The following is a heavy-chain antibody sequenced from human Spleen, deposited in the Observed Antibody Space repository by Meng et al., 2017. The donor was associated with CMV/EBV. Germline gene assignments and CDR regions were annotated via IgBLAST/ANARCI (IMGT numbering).Heavy chain of an antibody. V-gene: IGHV4-39*07. D-gene: IGHD3-22*01. CDR3: GRDPDYDNSGYVGF. Sequence: LRSREQGQDMVKPAGTLSLTSHVSGGSVCSSSYYWSWIRQPPGKGLEWIGSIYYSGSTYYNPSLKSRVTISVDTSKNQFSLKLSSVTAADTAVYYCGRDPDYDNSGYVGFWGQGTLVTVSS. CDR2: IYYSGST. J-gene: IGHJ4*02. CDR1: GGSVCSSSYY.